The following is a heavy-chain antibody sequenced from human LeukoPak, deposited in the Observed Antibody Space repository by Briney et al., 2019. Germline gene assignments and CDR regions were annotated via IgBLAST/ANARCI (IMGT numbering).Heavy chain of an antibody. J-gene: IGHJ4*02. CDR3: ARHDSFIPY. CDR2: ISDNEGRT. D-gene: IGHD5-18*01. CDR1: GFTFNYYA. Sequence: GGSLRLSCAASGFTFNYYAMSWVRQAPGKGLEWVSGISDNEGRTYYTDSVKGRFTISRDKTKNTVFLQMHNLRADDTAVYFYARHDSFIPYWGQGALVTVSS. V-gene: IGHV3-23*01.